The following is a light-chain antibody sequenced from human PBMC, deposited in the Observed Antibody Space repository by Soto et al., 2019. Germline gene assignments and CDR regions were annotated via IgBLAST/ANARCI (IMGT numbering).Light chain of an antibody. J-gene: IGLJ3*02. CDR3: AAWDDSLNGRGM. CDR2: SDN. CDR1: SSNIGSNT. V-gene: IGLV1-44*01. Sequence: QLVLTQPPSASGTPGQTVTISCSGSSSNIGSNTVNWYQQLPGTAPKLLIYSDNQRPSGVPDRFSGSKSGTSASLAISGLQSEDEADYYCAAWDDSLNGRGMFGGGTKLTVL.